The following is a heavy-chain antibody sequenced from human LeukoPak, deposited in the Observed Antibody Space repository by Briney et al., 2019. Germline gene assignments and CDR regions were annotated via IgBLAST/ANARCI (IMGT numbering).Heavy chain of an antibody. D-gene: IGHD6-19*01. Sequence: GGSLRLSCAASRFSVSSNYMSWVHQAPGKGLEWVSVIYSGGSTYYADSVKGRFTISRDNSKNTLYLQMNSLRAEDTAVYYCCIAVAGSRYYFDYWGQGTLVTISS. V-gene: IGHV3-53*01. CDR3: CIAVAGSRYYFDY. CDR2: IYSGGST. J-gene: IGHJ4*02. CDR1: RFSVSSNY.